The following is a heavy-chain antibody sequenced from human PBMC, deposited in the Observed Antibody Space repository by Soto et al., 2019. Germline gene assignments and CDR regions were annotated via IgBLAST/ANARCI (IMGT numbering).Heavy chain of an antibody. V-gene: IGHV1-69*01. Sequence: QVQLVQSGAEVKKPGSSVKVSCKASGGTFSSQAITWVRQAPGQGLEWMGGIIPIFNRANYAQKFQGRVTITADESTSTSYMELSSLRSEDTAVYYSARVMAKRVDYWGQGTLVTVSS. CDR3: ARVMAKRVDY. CDR1: GGTFSSQA. CDR2: IIPIFNRA. D-gene: IGHD3-10*01. J-gene: IGHJ4*02.